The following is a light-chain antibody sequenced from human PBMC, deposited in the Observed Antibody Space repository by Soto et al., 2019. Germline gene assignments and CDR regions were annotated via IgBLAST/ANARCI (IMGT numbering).Light chain of an antibody. V-gene: IGKV1-39*01. J-gene: IGKJ1*01. CDR3: QQSYSAPRT. CDR1: QSISSY. Sequence: DIQMTQSPSSLSASVGDRVTITCRASQSISSYLNWYQQKPGKAPKLLIFAASRLQSGVPSRFSGSGSGTDVTFTISSLQPEDFATYYCQQSYSAPRTFGQGTKVEIK. CDR2: AAS.